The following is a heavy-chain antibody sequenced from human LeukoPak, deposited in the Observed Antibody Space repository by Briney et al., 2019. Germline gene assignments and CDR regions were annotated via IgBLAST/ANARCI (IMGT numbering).Heavy chain of an antibody. CDR3: ARQIGYCSDGNCYFDY. CDR1: GFTFSSYA. CDR2: ISGSGGAI. J-gene: IGHJ4*02. Sequence: PGGSLRLSCAASGFTFSSYAMSWVRQAPGKGLEWVSAISGSGGAIYYAASVKGRFTISRDMSKNTVFLQMNSLSVEDMAVYYCARQIGYCSDGNCYFDYWGQGALVTVSS. V-gene: IGHV3-23*01. D-gene: IGHD2-15*01.